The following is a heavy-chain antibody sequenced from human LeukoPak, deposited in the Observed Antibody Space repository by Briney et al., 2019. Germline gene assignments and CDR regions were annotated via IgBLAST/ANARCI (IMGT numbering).Heavy chain of an antibody. V-gene: IGHV3-11*01. CDR1: GFTFSDYY. CDR2: ISSSGSGM. D-gene: IGHD5-18*01. J-gene: IGHJ6*03. CDR3: AKGSGYSYGYDYYYYMDV. Sequence: KSGGSLRLSCAASGFTFSDYYMSWIRQAPGKGLEWLSYISSSGSGMFYADSVKGRFTISRDNSKNTLYLQMNSLRAEDTAVYYCAKGSGYSYGYDYYYYMDVWGKGTTVTVSS.